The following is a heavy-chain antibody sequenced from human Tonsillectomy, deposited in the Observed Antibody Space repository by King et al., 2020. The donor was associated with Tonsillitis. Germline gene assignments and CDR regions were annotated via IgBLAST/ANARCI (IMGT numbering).Heavy chain of an antibody. J-gene: IGHJ3*01. CDR1: GYNFTNYW. CDR2: IYPGDSNT. CDR3: ARQPAYSYGRGAFDV. D-gene: IGHD5-18*01. Sequence: QLVQSAAEVKKPGESLKISCKTSGYNFTNYWIGWVRQMPGEGLEWMGIIYPGDSNTRYSPSFQGQVTISADKSISTAYLQWSSLQASDTAMYYCARQPAYSYGRGAFDVWGQGTMVTVSS. V-gene: IGHV5-51*01.